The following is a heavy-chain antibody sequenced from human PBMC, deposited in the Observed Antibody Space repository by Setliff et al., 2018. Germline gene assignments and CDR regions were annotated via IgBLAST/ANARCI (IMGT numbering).Heavy chain of an antibody. V-gene: IGHV4-31*03. CDR3: ARYSSPYYYMDV. CDR1: GGSITTGGYY. CDR2: IYHSGTT. Sequence: SETLSLTCTVSGGSITTGGYYGSWIRQHPGEGLEWIGYIYHSGTTYYNPSLESRVRLTVDTSNSQFSLKLSSVTAADRAIYFCARYSSPYYYMDVWGTGIAVTVSS. D-gene: IGHD5-18*01. J-gene: IGHJ6*03.